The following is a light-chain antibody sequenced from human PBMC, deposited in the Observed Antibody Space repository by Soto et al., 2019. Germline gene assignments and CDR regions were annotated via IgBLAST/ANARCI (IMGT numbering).Light chain of an antibody. CDR2: AGS. Sequence: QSALTQPASVSGSPGQSITISCTGTSSDVGSYNLVSWYQQHPGRAPKLIIYAGSKRPSGVSNRFSGSQSGNTASLTISGLQAEDEADYYCCSYADSSTYVFGTGTKVTV. CDR1: SSDVGSYNL. V-gene: IGLV2-23*01. J-gene: IGLJ1*01. CDR3: CSYADSSTYV.